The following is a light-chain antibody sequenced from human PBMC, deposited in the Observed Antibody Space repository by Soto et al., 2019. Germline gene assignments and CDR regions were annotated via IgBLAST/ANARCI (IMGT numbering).Light chain of an antibody. CDR3: SSYAGSNNFFYV. Sequence: QSVLTQPPSASGSPGQSVTISCTGTSSDVGAYNYVSWYQQHPGKAPNLMIYEVSKRPSGVPDRFSGSKSGNTASLTVSGLQAEDEADYYCSSYAGSNNFFYVLGTGTKLTVL. J-gene: IGLJ1*01. V-gene: IGLV2-8*01. CDR1: SSDVGAYNY. CDR2: EVS.